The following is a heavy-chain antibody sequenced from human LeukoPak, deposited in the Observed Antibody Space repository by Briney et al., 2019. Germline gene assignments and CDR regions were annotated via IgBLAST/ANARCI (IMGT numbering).Heavy chain of an antibody. D-gene: IGHD2-2*02. CDR2: IIPIFGTA. CDR3: ARGSLGQVVPAAILVY. CDR1: GGTFSSYA. V-gene: IGHV1-69*13. Sequence: AASVKVSCKASGGTFSSYAISWVRQAPGQGLEWMGGIIPIFGTANYAQKFQGRVTITADESTSTAYMGLSSLRSEDTAVYYCARGSLGQVVPAAILVYWGQGTLVTVSS. J-gene: IGHJ4*02.